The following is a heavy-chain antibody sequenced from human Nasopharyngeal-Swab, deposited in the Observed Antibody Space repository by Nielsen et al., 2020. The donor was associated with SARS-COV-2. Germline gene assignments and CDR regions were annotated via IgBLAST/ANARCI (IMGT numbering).Heavy chain of an antibody. CDR2: ISYDGSNK. D-gene: IGHD1-26*01. CDR3: ARGYSGSYYSPFDY. CDR1: GFTFSSYA. Sequence: SLKTPCAAPGFTFSSYAMHWVRQAPGKGLEWVAVISYDGSNKYYADSVKGRFTISRDNSKNTLYLQMNSLRAEDTAVYYCARGYSGSYYSPFDYWGQGTLVTVSS. V-gene: IGHV3-30-3*01. J-gene: IGHJ4*02.